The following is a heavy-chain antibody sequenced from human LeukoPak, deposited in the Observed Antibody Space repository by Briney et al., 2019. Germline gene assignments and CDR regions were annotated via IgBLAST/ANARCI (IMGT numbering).Heavy chain of an antibody. CDR1: GFTFSSYA. D-gene: IGHD2-8*02. CDR2: INSDGSST. J-gene: IGHJ4*02. Sequence: GGSLRLSCTASGFTFSSYAMNWVRQAPGKGLEWVSRINSDGSSTSYADSVKGRFTISRDNAKNTLYLQMNSLRAEDTAVYYCAREAGGNMAYDYWGQGTLVTVSS. CDR3: AREAGGNMAYDY. V-gene: IGHV3-74*01.